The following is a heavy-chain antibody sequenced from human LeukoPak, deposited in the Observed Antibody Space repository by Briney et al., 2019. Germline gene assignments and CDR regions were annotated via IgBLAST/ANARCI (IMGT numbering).Heavy chain of an antibody. D-gene: IGHD5-12*01. CDR1: RGSISGSIRSYY. CDR2: ISTSGSI. V-gene: IGHV4-4*09. CDR3: ARIPLGYSGAYYFDY. J-gene: IGHJ4*02. Sequence: SETLSLTCTVSRGSISGSIRSYYWSWLRQPPGKGLEWIGYISTSGSINDNPSLRSRLTISVDTSRNHFFLNLSSVTAADTAVYYRARIPLGYSGAYYFDYWGQGTLVTVS.